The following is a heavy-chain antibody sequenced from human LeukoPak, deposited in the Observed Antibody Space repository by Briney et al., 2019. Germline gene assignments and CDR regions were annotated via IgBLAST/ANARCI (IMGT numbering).Heavy chain of an antibody. CDR3: ASRKLGNDY. D-gene: IGHD7-27*01. Sequence: PSETLSLTCTISGGSVSDYNWSWIRQSPGKGLEWIGYIYHTGSTSYSPSLKSRVTISADTSQNQFSLNLSSVTAADTAVYYCASRKLGNDYWGQGTLVTVSS. CDR2: IYHTGST. J-gene: IGHJ4*02. V-gene: IGHV4-59*02. CDR1: GGSVSDYN.